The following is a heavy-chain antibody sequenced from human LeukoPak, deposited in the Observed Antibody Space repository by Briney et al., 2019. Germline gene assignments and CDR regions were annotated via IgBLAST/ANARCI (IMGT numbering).Heavy chain of an antibody. V-gene: IGHV4-39*01. CDR3: ARKLWFGDIGLLDAFDI. Sequence: PSETLSLTCTVSGGSISSSSYYWGWIRQPPGKGLEWIGSIYYSGSTYYNPSLKSRVTISVDTSKNQFSLKLSSVTAADTAVYYCARKLWFGDIGLLDAFDIWGQGTMVTVSS. J-gene: IGHJ3*02. CDR2: IYYSGST. D-gene: IGHD3-10*01. CDR1: GGSISSSSYY.